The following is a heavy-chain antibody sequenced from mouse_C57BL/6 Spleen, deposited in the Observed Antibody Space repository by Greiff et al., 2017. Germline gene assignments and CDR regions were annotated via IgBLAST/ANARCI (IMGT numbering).Heavy chain of an antibody. CDR1: GFTFTDYY. V-gene: IGHV7-3*01. J-gene: IGHJ2*01. CDR3: ARYRTMVTTGYYFDY. CDR2: IRNKANGYTT. Sequence: EVQLVESGGGLVQPGGSLSLSCAASGFTFTDYYMSWVRQPPGKALEWLGFIRNKANGYTTEYSASVKGRFTISRDNSQSILYLQMNALKAEDSATYYSARYRTMVTTGYYFDYWGQGTTLTVSS. D-gene: IGHD2-2*01.